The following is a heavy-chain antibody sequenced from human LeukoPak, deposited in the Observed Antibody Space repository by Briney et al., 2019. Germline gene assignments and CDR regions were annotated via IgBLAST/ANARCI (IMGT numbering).Heavy chain of an antibody. CDR3: ARTGIAVAGTFYYYYGMDV. CDR2: INSDGSST. V-gene: IGHV3-74*01. J-gene: IGHJ6*02. Sequence: GGSLRLSCAASGFTFSSYSMNWVRQAPGKGLVWVSRINSDGSSTSYADSVKGRFTISRDNAKNTLYLQMNSLRAEDTAVYYCARTGIAVAGTFYYYYGMDVWGQGTTVTVSS. CDR1: GFTFSSYS. D-gene: IGHD6-19*01.